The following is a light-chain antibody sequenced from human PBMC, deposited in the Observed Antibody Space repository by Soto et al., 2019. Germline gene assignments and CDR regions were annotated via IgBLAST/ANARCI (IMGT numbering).Light chain of an antibody. CDR1: SSDIGGYEY. CDR2: EVS. V-gene: IGLV2-14*01. CDR3: ASYTSSSTSVI. J-gene: IGLJ2*01. Sequence: QSALTQPASVSGSPGQSITISCTGTSSDIGGYEYVSWYQQHPDKAPKLIIFEVSNRPSGISSRFSGSKSGNTASLTISGLQAEDEADYYCASYTSSSTSVIFGRGTKLTVL.